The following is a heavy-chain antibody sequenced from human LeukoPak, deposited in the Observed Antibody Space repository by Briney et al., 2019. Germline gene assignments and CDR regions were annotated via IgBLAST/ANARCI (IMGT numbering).Heavy chain of an antibody. V-gene: IGHV1-18*01. D-gene: IGHD3-10*01. CDR2: ISAYNGNT. CDR3: ARAPMVRGVIITSGPFDY. Sequence: VASVKVSCKASGYTFTSYGISWVRQAPGQGLEWMGWISAYNGNTNYAQKLQGRVTMTTDTSTSTAYMELRSLRSDDTAVYYCARAPMVRGVIITSGPFDYWGQGTLVTVSS. J-gene: IGHJ4*02. CDR1: GYTFTSYG.